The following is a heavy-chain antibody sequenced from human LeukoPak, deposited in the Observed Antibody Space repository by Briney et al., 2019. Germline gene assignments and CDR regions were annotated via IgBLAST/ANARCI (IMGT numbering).Heavy chain of an antibody. D-gene: IGHD3-16*02. V-gene: IGHV3-23*01. CDR1: GFTFSSYT. J-gene: IGHJ4*02. CDR2: VNGNGGST. CDR3: ARSLYGGCDY. Sequence: GGSLRLSCAASGFTFSSYTMSWVRQAPGKGLEWVSGVNGNGGSTSYADSVKGRFTIFRDNSKNTVYLQMNSLRVEDTAVYYCARSLYGGCDYWGQGTVVTVSS.